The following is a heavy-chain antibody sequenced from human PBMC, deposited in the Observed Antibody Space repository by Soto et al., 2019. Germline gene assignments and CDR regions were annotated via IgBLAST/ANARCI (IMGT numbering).Heavy chain of an antibody. Sequence: QVQLVESGGGVVQPGRSLRLSCAASGFTFSSFGMHWVRQAPGKGLEWVASVRFDDSAENHADTVRGRFTISRDTAKNTVHLQMDSLRDDYSAVYYCGRAWRGHSFDYWGQGTLVTVSS. CDR2: VRFDDSAE. CDR3: GRAWRGHSFDY. J-gene: IGHJ4*02. V-gene: IGHV3-33*01. CDR1: GFTFSSFG.